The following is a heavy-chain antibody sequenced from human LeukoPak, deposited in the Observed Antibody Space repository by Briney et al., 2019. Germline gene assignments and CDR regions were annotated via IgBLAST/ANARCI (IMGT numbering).Heavy chain of an antibody. CDR1: GFTFSSYA. J-gene: IGHJ4*02. V-gene: IGHV3-30*04. CDR2: ISYDGSNK. D-gene: IGHD1-26*01. Sequence: PGRSLRLSCAASGFTFSSYAMHWVRQAPGKGLEWVAVISYDGSNKYYADSVKGRFTISRDNSKNTLYLQMNSLRAEDTAVYYCAKVGATDYWGQGTLVTVSS. CDR3: AKVGATDY.